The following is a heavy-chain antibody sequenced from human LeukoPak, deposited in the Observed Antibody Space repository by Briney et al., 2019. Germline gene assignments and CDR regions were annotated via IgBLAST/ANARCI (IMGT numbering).Heavy chain of an antibody. CDR1: GVTFNNYA. V-gene: IGHV1-69*13. D-gene: IGHD3-10*01. CDR3: AKSLGSGAYTYYYGMDV. CDR2: IIPIFGTE. Sequence: ASVKVSCKASGVTFNNYAISWVRQAPGQGLEWMGGIIPIFGTEDYAQKFPQKFQGRVTITAAESTSTAYMELSSLTSEDTAVYYCAKSLGSGAYTYYYGMDVWGQGTTVTVSS. J-gene: IGHJ6*02.